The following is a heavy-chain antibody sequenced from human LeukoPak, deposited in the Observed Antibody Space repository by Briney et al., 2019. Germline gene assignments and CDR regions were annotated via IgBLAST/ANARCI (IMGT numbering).Heavy chain of an antibody. CDR2: TYYRFKWYN. J-gene: IGHJ6*03. Sequence: SQTLSLICAISGDSVSSNSAACNWIRQSPSRGLEWLGSTYYRFKWYNDYAVSVKSRITINPDTSKNQFSLQLNSVTPEDTAVYYCARVGYSYGPYFYYYMDVWGKGTTVTVSS. CDR1: GDSVSSNSAA. D-gene: IGHD5-18*01. CDR3: ARVGYSYGPYFYYYMDV. V-gene: IGHV6-1*01.